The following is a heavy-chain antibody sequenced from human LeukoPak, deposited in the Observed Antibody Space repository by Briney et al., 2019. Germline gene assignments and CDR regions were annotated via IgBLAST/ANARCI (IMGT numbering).Heavy chain of an antibody. V-gene: IGHV5-51*01. Sequence: GESLKISCKGSGYKFSNYWIGWVRQMPGKGLECMGIIYPGDSDTRYSPSFQGQVTISVDKSINTAYLQWSSLKAADTAIYYCARGEITGTPVYYWGQGTLVTDSS. CDR1: GYKFSNYW. J-gene: IGHJ4*01. CDR2: IYPGDSDT. D-gene: IGHD1-7*01. CDR3: ARGEITGTPVYY.